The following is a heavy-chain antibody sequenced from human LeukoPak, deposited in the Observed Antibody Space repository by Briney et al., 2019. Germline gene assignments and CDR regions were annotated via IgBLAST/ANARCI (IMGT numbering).Heavy chain of an antibody. V-gene: IGHV3-48*03. J-gene: IGHJ5*02. D-gene: IGHD1-26*01. Sequence: GGSLRLSRAASGFTFSSYEMNWVRQAPGKGLEWVSYISSSGSTIYYADSVKGRFTISRDNARNSLYLQMNSLRAEDTAVYFCARDVSGSYQTSWGQGTLVTVSS. CDR1: GFTFSSYE. CDR2: ISSSGSTI. CDR3: ARDVSGSYQTS.